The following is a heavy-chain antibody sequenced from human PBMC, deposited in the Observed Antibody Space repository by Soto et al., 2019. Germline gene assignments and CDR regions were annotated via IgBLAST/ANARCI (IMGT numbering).Heavy chain of an antibody. J-gene: IGHJ4*02. Sequence: EVQLVESGGGLVQPGGSLRLSCAVSGFTFNRHWMSWVRQTPGKGLEWVASIKEDGSEKSYVDSVKGRFTISRDNAKNSLFLQMNRLRVEDTAVDYCVGTCWNPPDYWGQGTLVTVS. D-gene: IGHD1-1*01. CDR1: GFTFNRHW. CDR2: IKEDGSEK. V-gene: IGHV3-7*01. CDR3: VGTCWNPPDY.